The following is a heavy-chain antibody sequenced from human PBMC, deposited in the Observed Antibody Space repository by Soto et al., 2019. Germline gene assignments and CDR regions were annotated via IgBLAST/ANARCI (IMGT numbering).Heavy chain of an antibody. Sequence: QLQLQESGPGLVKPSETLSLTCTVSGGSISSSSYYWGWIRQPPGKGLEWIGSIYYSGSTYYNPSLKSRVTISVDTSKNQFSLKLSSVTAADTAVYYCARHHADRWLVKRREIFDYWGQGTLVTVSS. CDR3: ARHHADRWLVKRREIFDY. J-gene: IGHJ4*02. V-gene: IGHV4-39*01. CDR1: GGSISSSSYY. CDR2: IYYSGST. D-gene: IGHD6-19*01.